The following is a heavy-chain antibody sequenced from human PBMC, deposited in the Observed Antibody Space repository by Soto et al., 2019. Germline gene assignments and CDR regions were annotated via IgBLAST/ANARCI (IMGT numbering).Heavy chain of an antibody. CDR1: GFIFSTYA. J-gene: IGHJ3*02. V-gene: IGHV3-30*04. CDR2: ISYDGRNK. D-gene: IGHD3-22*01. CDR3: AREYDSSGYGYDAFDI. Sequence: QVQLVESGGGVVQPGRSLRLSCAASGFIFSTYAMHWVRQAPGKGLEWVTFISYDGRNKYYADSVKDRFTISRDNSKNTPYLLMNSLRTEDTAVYYCAREYDSSGYGYDAFDIWGQGTMVTVSS.